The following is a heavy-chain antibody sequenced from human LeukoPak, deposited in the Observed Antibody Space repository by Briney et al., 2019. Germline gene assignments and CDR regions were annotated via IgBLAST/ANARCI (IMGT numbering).Heavy chain of an antibody. CDR1: GGSISSYY. V-gene: IGHV4-59*08. CDR2: IYYSGST. D-gene: IGHD2-2*01. Sequence: SETLSLTCTVSGGSISSYYWSWIRQPPGKGLEWIGYIYYSGSTNYNPSLKSRVTISVDTSKNQFSLKLSSVTAADTAVYYCARGGQYCSSSSCHFWFDPWGQGTLVTVSS. J-gene: IGHJ5*02. CDR3: ARGGQYCSSSSCHFWFDP.